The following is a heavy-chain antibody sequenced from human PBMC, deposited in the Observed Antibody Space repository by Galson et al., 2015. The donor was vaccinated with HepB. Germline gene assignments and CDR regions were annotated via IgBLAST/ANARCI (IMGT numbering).Heavy chain of an antibody. V-gene: IGHV3-23*01. CDR2: ISGSGGST. D-gene: IGHD6-19*01. J-gene: IGHJ4*02. CDR3: AKSGQWLRGGYFDY. CDR1: GFTFNSYA. Sequence: SLRLSCAASGFTFNSYAMNWVRQAPGKGLEWVSVISGSGGSTYYAAPVKGRFTISRDNSKNTLSLQMNSLRAEDTALYYCAKSGQWLRGGYFDYWGQGTLVTVSS.